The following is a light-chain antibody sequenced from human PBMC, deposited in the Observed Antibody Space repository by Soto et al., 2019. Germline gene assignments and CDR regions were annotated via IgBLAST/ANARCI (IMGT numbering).Light chain of an antibody. J-gene: IGLJ1*01. V-gene: IGLV2-14*01. CDR1: SSDVGFYNY. CDR2: EVR. Sequence: QSALTQPASVSGSPGRSITISCTGTSSDVGFYNYVSWYQQNPGKAPKLMIYEVRNRPSGVSNRFSGSKSGNTASLTISGLQAEDEADYYCSSFTNTDTLVFGTGTKVTVL. CDR3: SSFTNTDTLV.